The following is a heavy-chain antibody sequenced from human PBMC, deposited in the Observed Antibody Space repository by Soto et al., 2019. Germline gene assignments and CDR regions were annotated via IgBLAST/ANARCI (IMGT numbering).Heavy chain of an antibody. CDR1: GFTFSSYG. V-gene: IGHV3-30*18. CDR3: AKPGRVHYYYNGMDV. CDR2: ISYDGSNK. D-gene: IGHD1-26*01. J-gene: IGHJ6*02. Sequence: QVQLVESGGGVVQPGRSLRLSYAASGFTFSSYGMHWVRQAPGKGLEWVAVISYDGSNKYYADSVKGRFTISRDNSKNTLYLQMNSLRAEDTAVYYCAKPGRVHYYYNGMDVWGQGTTVTVSS.